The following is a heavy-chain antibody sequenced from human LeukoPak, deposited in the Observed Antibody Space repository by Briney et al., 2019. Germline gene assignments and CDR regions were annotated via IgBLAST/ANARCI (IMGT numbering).Heavy chain of an antibody. V-gene: IGHV1-8*01. J-gene: IGHJ4*02. Sequence: GASVKVSCKASGYTFTNYDVNWVRQATGQGLEWVGWMSPNSGNIGYAQKFQGRVTITRNTSISTAYMELSSLRSEDTAVYYCARDHLGATRSGLPFDYWGQGTLVTVSS. CDR2: MSPNSGNI. CDR1: GYTFTNYD. CDR3: ARDHLGATRSGLPFDY. D-gene: IGHD1-26*01.